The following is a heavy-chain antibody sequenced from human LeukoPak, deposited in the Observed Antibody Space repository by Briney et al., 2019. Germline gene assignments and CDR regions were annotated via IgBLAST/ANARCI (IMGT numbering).Heavy chain of an antibody. J-gene: IGHJ6*02. CDR3: ARGSPDYYYYYGMDV. CDR2: IKQDGSEK. V-gene: IGHV3-7*01. Sequence: PGGSLRLSCAASGFTFSSYWMNWVRQAPGKGLEWVANIKQDGSEKYYVDSVKGRFTISRDNAKNSLYLQMNSLRAEDTAVYYCARGSPDYYYYYGMDVWGQGTTVTVSS. CDR1: GFTFSSYW.